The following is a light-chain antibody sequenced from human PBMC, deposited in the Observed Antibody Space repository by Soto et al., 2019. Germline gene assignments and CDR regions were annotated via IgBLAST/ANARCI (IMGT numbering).Light chain of an antibody. CDR2: GVS. V-gene: IGLV2-14*01. CDR1: SSDVVIYNY. Sequence: QSVLTQPASVSGSPGQSIAISCTGTSSDVVIYNYVSWYQQHPGKAPKLMLYGVSNRPSGVSNRFSGSKSGNTASLTISGLQAEDEADYYCSSHTTSSALQVFGTGTKVTVL. CDR3: SSHTTSSALQV. J-gene: IGLJ1*01.